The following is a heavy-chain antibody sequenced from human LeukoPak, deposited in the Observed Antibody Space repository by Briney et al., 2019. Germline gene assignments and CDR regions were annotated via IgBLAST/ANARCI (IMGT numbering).Heavy chain of an antibody. J-gene: IGHJ4*02. V-gene: IGHV1-46*01. CDR2: INPSGGST. D-gene: IGHD3-22*01. CDR3: ARDSAPSYDSSGSDLGY. CDR1: GYTFTGYY. Sequence: ASVKVSCKASGYTFTGYYMHWVRQAPGQGLEWMGIINPSGGSTSYAQKFQGRVTMTRDTSTSTVYMELSSLTSEDTAVYYCARDSAPSYDSSGSDLGYWGQGTLVTVSS.